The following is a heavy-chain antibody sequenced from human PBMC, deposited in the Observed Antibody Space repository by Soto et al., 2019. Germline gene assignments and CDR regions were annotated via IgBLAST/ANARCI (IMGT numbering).Heavy chain of an antibody. CDR3: AREEQGLRITIFGVATDRAFDI. J-gene: IGHJ3*02. V-gene: IGHV1-3*01. Sequence: ASVKVSCKASGYTFTSYAMHWVRQAPGQRLEWMGWINAGNGNTKYSQKFQGRVTITRDTSASTAYMELSSLRSEDTAVYYCAREEQGLRITIFGVATDRAFDIWGQGTMVTVSS. CDR2: INAGNGNT. CDR1: GYTFTSYA. D-gene: IGHD3-3*01.